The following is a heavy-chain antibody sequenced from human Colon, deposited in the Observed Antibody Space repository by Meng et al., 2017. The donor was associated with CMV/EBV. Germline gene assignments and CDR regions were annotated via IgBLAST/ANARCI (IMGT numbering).Heavy chain of an antibody. Sequence: GGSLRLSCAASGFTFRNYAMNWVRQAPGKGLEWVSSISGSGGPTYYANSVKGRFTISRDNSKNTLNLQMYSLRAEETAVYYCAKGDIVVVPAAQFDYWGQGTLVTVSS. CDR1: GFTFRNYA. J-gene: IGHJ4*02. CDR2: ISGSGGPT. V-gene: IGHV3-23*01. CDR3: AKGDIVVVPAAQFDY. D-gene: IGHD2-2*01.